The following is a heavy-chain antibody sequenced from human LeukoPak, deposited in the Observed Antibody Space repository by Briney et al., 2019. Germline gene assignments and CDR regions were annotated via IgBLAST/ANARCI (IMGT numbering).Heavy chain of an antibody. Sequence: GGSLRISCAASGFTFSSYWMSWVRHAPGKGLVWVSRINSDGSSTSYADSVKGRFTISRDNAKNTLYLQMNSLRAEDTAVYYCARASSWYSFDFDYWGQGTLVTVSS. CDR3: ARASSWYSFDFDY. J-gene: IGHJ4*02. D-gene: IGHD6-13*01. V-gene: IGHV3-74*01. CDR1: GFTFSSYW. CDR2: INSDGSST.